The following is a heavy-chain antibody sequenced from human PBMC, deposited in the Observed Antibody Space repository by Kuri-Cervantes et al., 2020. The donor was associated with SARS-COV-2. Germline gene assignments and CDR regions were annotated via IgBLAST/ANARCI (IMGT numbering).Heavy chain of an antibody. CDR3: AKGPTDKRKSGWFDP. V-gene: IGHV3-21*04. Sequence: GGSLRLSCAASGFTFSSYSMNWVRQAPGKGLEWVSSISSSSSYIYYADSVKGRFTISRDNAKNSLYLQMNSLRAEDTAVYYCAKGPTDKRKSGWFDPWVHGNLVHGAS. J-gene: IGHJ5*02. CDR1: GFTFSSYS. D-gene: IGHD1-1*01. CDR2: ISSSSSYI.